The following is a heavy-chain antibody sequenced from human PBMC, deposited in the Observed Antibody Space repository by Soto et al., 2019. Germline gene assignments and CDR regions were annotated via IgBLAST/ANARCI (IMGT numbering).Heavy chain of an antibody. J-gene: IGHJ6*04. CDR1: GFSFSGFA. Sequence: EVLLLESGGGLVQPGGSLRLSCEASGFSFSGFAMNWVRQAPEKGLEWVSAIGDSGASTYYADSVKGRFTISRDNSRNTLYLQLNSLRAEDTAVYYCAKGVELDVWGNGTTVTVSS. V-gene: IGHV3-23*01. CDR2: IGDSGAST. CDR3: AKGVELDV. D-gene: IGHD1-26*01.